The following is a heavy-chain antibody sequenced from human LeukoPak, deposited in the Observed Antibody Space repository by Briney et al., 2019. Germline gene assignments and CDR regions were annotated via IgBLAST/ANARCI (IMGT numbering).Heavy chain of an antibody. D-gene: IGHD3-10*01. V-gene: IGHV3-30*02. CDR3: AKDRGWYFDY. CDR2: IRYDGSNK. Sequence: PGGSLRLSCAASGFSFRTHSMKWVRQAPGKGLEWVAFIRYDGSNKYYADSVKGRFTISRDNSKNTLYLQMNSLRAEDTAVYYCAKDRGWYFDYWGQGTLVTVSS. J-gene: IGHJ4*02. CDR1: GFSFRTHS.